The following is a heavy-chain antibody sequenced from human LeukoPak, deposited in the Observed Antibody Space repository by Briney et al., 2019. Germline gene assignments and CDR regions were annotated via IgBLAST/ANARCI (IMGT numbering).Heavy chain of an antibody. J-gene: IGHJ3*02. CDR2: INHSGST. CDR3: ARVGSSWPRDAFDI. D-gene: IGHD6-13*01. CDR1: GGSFSGYY. Sequence: SETLSLTCAVSGGSFSGYYWSWIRQPPGKGLEWIGEINHSGSTNYNPSLTSRVTISVDTSKNQFSLKLSSVTAADTAVYYCARVGSSWPRDAFDIWGQGTMVTVSS. V-gene: IGHV4-34*01.